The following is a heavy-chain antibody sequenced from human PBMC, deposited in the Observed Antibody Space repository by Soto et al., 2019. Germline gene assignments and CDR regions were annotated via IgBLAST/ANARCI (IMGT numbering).Heavy chain of an antibody. CDR3: ARDLAGYSSSWYGYGMDV. D-gene: IGHD6-13*01. CDR1: GYTFTGYY. CDR2: INPNSGGT. V-gene: IGHV1-2*04. Sequence: EASVKVSCKASGYTFTGYYMHWVRQAPGQGLEWMGWINPNSGGTNYAQKFQGWVTMTRDTSISTAYMELSRLRSDDTAVYYCARDLAGYSSSWYGYGMDVWGQGTTVTVSS. J-gene: IGHJ6*02.